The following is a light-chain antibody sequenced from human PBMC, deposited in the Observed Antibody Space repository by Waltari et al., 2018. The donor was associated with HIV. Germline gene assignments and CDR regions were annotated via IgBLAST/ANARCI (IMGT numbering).Light chain of an antibody. CDR1: QSISSTY. Sequence: EIVLTQTPGPLSLSPGERATLSCRASQSISSTYLAWYQQKPGQAPRLLFYGTSRRATGIPDRFSGSGSGTDFTLTISRLEPQDFAVYYCQQYDSSFPVYTFGQGTKLEIK. J-gene: IGKJ2*01. V-gene: IGKV3-20*01. CDR2: GTS. CDR3: QQYDSSFPVYT.